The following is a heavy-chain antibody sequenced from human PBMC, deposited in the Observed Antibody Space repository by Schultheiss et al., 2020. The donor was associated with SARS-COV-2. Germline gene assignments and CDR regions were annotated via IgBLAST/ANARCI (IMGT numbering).Heavy chain of an antibody. CDR1: GFTFSGSA. CDR3: ARLVDYYYYMDV. J-gene: IGHJ6*03. V-gene: IGHV3-73*01. Sequence: GESLKISCAASGFTFSGSAMHWVRQASGKGLEWVGRIRSKANSYATAYAASVKGRFTISRDDSKNTAYLQMNSLKTEDTAVYYCARLVDYYYYMDVWGKGTTVTVSS. CDR2: IRSKANSYAT. D-gene: IGHD3-10*01.